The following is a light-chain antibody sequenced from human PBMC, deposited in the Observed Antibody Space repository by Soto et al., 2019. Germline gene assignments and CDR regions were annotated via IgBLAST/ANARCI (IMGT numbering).Light chain of an antibody. CDR2: GAS. Sequence: VFTQSACTLSLSPGERVTLSCRASQSVKNDYLAWYQQRPGLAPRLLIFGASGRATGIPDRFSGSGSGTDFTLTISRLEPEDFAIYYCQQYGTSPLTFGGGTKVDIK. CDR3: QQYGTSPLT. CDR1: QSVKNDY. V-gene: IGKV3-20*01. J-gene: IGKJ4*01.